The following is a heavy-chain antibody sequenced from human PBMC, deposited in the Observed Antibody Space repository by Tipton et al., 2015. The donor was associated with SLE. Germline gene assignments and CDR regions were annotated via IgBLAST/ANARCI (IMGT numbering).Heavy chain of an antibody. CDR2: INHSGST. J-gene: IGHJ4*02. D-gene: IGHD3-22*01. V-gene: IGHV4-34*01. CDR3: ARASRRRSYYYDSSGYLDY. CDR1: GGSFSGYY. Sequence: TLSLTCAVYGGSFSGYYWSWIRQPPGKGLEWIGEINHSGSTNYNPSLKSRVTISVDTSKNQFSLKLISVTAADTAVYFCARASRRRSYYYDSSGYLDYWGQGTLVTVSS.